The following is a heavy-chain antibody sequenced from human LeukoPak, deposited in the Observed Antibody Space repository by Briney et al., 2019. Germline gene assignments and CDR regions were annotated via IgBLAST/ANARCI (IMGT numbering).Heavy chain of an antibody. CDR1: GYSFTSYW. Sequence: MPGGSLRLSCKGSGYSFTSYWISWVRQMPGKGLEWMGRIDPSDSYTNYSPSFQGHVTISANKFISTAYLQWSSLKASDTAMYYCARLLDIVATSSWGQGTLVTVSS. V-gene: IGHV5-10-1*01. CDR2: IDPSDSYT. J-gene: IGHJ5*02. D-gene: IGHD5-12*01. CDR3: ARLLDIVATSS.